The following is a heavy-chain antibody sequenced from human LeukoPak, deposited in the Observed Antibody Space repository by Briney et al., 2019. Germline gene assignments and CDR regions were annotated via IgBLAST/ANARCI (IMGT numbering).Heavy chain of an antibody. D-gene: IGHD3-9*01. CDR2: INAGNGNT. Sequence: GASVKVSCKASGYTFTSDAMHCVRQAPGQRLEWVGWINAGNGNTKYSQKFQGRVTITRDTSASTAYMELSSLRSEDTAVYYCARGGRRYFVYFDDWGQGTLVTVSS. V-gene: IGHV1-3*01. CDR3: ARGGRRYFVYFDD. CDR1: GYTFTSDA. J-gene: IGHJ4*02.